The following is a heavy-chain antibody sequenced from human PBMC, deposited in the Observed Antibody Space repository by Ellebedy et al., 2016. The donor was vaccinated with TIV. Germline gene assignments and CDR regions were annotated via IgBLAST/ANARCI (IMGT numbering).Heavy chain of an antibody. CDR2: ISGSGGNT. J-gene: IGHJ6*02. V-gene: IGHV3-23*01. CDR3: AKLPGDFDWPYYYGMDV. Sequence: GESLKISCEGSGFTFSDYWMSWVRQAPGKGLEWVSRISGSGGNTYYGDSVKGRFTISRDNSKNTLYLQMNSLRAEDTAVYYCAKLPGDFDWPYYYGMDVWGQGTTVTVSS. D-gene: IGHD3-9*01. CDR1: GFTFSDYW.